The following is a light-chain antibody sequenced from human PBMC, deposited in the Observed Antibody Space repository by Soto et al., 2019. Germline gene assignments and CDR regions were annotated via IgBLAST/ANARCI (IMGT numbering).Light chain of an antibody. Sequence: EIVLSQSPGTLSVSPGDTATLFCRTSQSISSNYLAWYQQKPGQAPRLLIYGASTRATGIPDRFSGSGSGTDFTLTISRLDPKDFAVYYCHQFSGSQFTFGPGTTVDI. CDR3: HQFSGSQFT. CDR2: GAS. V-gene: IGKV3-20*01. CDR1: QSISSNY. J-gene: IGKJ3*01.